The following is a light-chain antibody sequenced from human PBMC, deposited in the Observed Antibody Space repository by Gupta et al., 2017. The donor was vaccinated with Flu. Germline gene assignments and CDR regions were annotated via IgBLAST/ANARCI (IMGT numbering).Light chain of an antibody. V-gene: IGKV1-5*03. CDR2: NAS. CDR3: QRYNSYPVT. Sequence: PSTLSASVGDRVTITCRATQSISSWLAWYQQKPGKAPKLLIYNASSLESGVPSRFSGSGSGTEFTLTISSLQPDDFATYYCQRYNSYPVTFGQGTKRE. J-gene: IGKJ2*01. CDR1: QSISSW.